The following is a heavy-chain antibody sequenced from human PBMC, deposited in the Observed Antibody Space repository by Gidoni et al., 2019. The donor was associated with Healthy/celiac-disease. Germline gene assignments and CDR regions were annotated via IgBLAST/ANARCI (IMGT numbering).Heavy chain of an antibody. CDR3: ARGGYSYGYNWFDP. Sequence: QVQLVESGGGVVQPGRSLRLSCAASGFTFSSYGMHWVRQAPGKGLEWVEVILYDGSNKNYADSVKGRFTISRDNSKNTLYLQRNSLRAEDTAVYYCARGGYSYGYNWFDPWGQGTLVTVSS. J-gene: IGHJ5*02. CDR2: ILYDGSNK. D-gene: IGHD5-18*01. V-gene: IGHV3-33*01. CDR1: GFTFSSYG.